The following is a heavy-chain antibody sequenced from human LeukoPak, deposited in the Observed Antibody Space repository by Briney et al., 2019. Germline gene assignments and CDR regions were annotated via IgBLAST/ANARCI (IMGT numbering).Heavy chain of an antibody. CDR2: ISSSSSYI. J-gene: IGHJ4*02. CDR3: ARSSSGWPADPDY. D-gene: IGHD6-19*01. CDR1: GFTFSSYS. V-gene: IGHV3-21*01. Sequence: GGSLRLSCAASGFTFSSYSMNWVRQAPGKGLEWVSSISSSSSYIYYADSVKGRFTISRDNAKNSLYLQMNSLRAEDTAVYYCARSSSGWPADPDYWGQGTLVTVSS.